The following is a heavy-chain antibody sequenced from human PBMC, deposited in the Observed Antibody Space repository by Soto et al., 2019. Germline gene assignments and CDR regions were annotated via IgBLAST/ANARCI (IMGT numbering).Heavy chain of an antibody. V-gene: IGHV4-38-2*02. J-gene: IGHJ4*01. CDR3: SRVHVMVVAGSTFDY. CDR2: IYHGGTT. D-gene: IGHD6-19*01. CDR1: GYSIGSCSY. Sequence: PAETLSLTCTVSGYSIGSCSYWAWIRPPPGKGPEWIASIYHGGTTFYNPSLKSRITISVDTSNNQFSLKLTSVTAADTAVYYCSRVHVMVVAGSTFDYWGHGTLVTVSS.